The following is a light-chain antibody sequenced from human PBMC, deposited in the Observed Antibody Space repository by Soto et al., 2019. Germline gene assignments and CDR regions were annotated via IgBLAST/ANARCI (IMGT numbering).Light chain of an antibody. V-gene: IGLV2-14*01. J-gene: IGLJ1*01. CDR1: SSDVGGYNY. Sequence: SVLTQPASVSGPPGQSITNSCTGTSSDVGGYNYVSWYQQHPGKAPKLMIYEVSNRPSGVSNRFSGSKSGNTASLTISGLQAEDEADYYCSSYTSSSTLVFGTGTKVTVL. CDR2: EVS. CDR3: SSYTSSSTLV.